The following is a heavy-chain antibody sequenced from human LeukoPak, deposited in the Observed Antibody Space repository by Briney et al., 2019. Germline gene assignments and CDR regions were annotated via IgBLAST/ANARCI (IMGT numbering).Heavy chain of an antibody. J-gene: IGHJ4*02. CDR3: AKDFWAAAVIVVDKEDYFDY. D-gene: IGHD3-22*01. V-gene: IGHV3-23*01. CDR1: GFTFSSYA. CDR2: ISGSGGST. Sequence: PGGSLRLSCAASGFTFSSYAMSWVRQAPGKGLEWVSAISGSGGSTYYADSVKGRFTISRDNSKNTLYLQMNSLRAEDTAVYYCAKDFWAAAVIVVDKEDYFDYWGQGTLVTVSS.